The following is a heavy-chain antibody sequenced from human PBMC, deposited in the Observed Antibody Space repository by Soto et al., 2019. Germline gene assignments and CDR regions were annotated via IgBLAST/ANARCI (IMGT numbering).Heavy chain of an antibody. Sequence: PSETLSLTCSVSGGPMDHWWSWVRQPPGKGLEWIGEIYHSGGTNYNPSLESRVTISVDKSKNQLSLMLTSMTAADTAVYYCARVPDRWGQGTLVT. J-gene: IGHJ5*02. CDR3: ARVPDR. V-gene: IGHV4-4*02. CDR2: IYHSGGT. D-gene: IGHD2-2*01. CDR1: GGPMDHW.